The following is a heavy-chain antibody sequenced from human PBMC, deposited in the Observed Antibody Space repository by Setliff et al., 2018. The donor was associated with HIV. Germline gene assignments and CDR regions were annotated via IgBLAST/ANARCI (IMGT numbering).Heavy chain of an antibody. Sequence: ASVKVSCKASGYTFTSYDINWVRQAPGRGLEWMGWMNPNSGVTNSAQKFQGRVTMTRDTSISTAYLELSRLRYDDTAVYYCARDRNDLWSGTLSGLHAVDIWGQGTMVTVSS. CDR2: MNPNSGVT. CDR3: ARDRNDLWSGTLSGLHAVDI. V-gene: IGHV1-2*02. CDR1: GYTFTSYD. D-gene: IGHD3-3*01. J-gene: IGHJ3*02.